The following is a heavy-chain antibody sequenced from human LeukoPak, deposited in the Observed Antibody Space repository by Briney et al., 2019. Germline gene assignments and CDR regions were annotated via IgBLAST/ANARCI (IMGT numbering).Heavy chain of an antibody. Sequence: PSETLSLTCTVSGGSIGTYYWSWIRQPPGKGLEWIGYIYYRGSTNYNPSLKSRVTISVDTSKNQFSLRLSSVTAADTAVYYCARGDRSVPNYWGRGTLVTVSS. CDR2: IYYRGST. J-gene: IGHJ4*02. D-gene: IGHD3-22*01. V-gene: IGHV4-59*01. CDR1: GGSIGTYY. CDR3: ARGDRSVPNY.